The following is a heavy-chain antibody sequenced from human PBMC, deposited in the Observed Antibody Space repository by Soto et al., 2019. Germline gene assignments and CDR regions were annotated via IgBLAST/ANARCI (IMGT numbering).Heavy chain of an antibody. CDR2: ISYDGNNT. J-gene: IGHJ6*02. Sequence: QVQLVESGGGVVQPGWSLRLSCAASGFSISDYGMEWVRQAPGKGLEWVALISYDGNNTYYADSVKGRFTISRDNSKDPLFLQMTGLRVEDTAVYYCAKGAGDRLSLGMDVWGQGATVPVSS. V-gene: IGHV3-30*18. D-gene: IGHD1-26*01. CDR1: GFSISDYG. CDR3: AKGAGDRLSLGMDV.